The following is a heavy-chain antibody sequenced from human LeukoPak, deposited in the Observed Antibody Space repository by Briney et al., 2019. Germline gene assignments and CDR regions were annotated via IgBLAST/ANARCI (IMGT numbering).Heavy chain of an antibody. V-gene: IGHV1-2*02. J-gene: IGHJ4*02. CDR2: IIPNSGGT. D-gene: IGHD6-13*01. CDR1: GYTLTDYY. CDR3: ARGPAAALFDY. Sequence: ASLKVSSTASGYTLTDYYFHWVPHAPGQGLEWMGWIIPNSGGTNCAQKFQGRVTMTRDTSISTTYMELSSRRSDDTAVYYCARGPAAALFDYWGQGTLVTVSS.